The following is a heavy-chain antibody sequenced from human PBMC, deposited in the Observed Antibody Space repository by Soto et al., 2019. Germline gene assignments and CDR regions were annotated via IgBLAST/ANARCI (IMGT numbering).Heavy chain of an antibody. D-gene: IGHD3-3*01. CDR2: ISAYNGNT. V-gene: IGHV1-18*01. CDR3: ARDLTIFSTDYYYYYYMDV. CDR1: GYTFTSYG. Sequence: QVQLVQSGAEVKKPGASVQVSCKASGYTFTSYGISWVRQAPGQGLEWMGWISAYNGNTNYAQKLQGRVTMTTDTSTSTAYMELRSLRSDDTAVYYCARDLTIFSTDYYYYYYMDVWAKGPRSPSP. J-gene: IGHJ6*03.